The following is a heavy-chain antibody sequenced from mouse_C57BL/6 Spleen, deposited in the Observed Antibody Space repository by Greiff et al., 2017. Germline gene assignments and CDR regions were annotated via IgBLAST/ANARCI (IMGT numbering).Heavy chain of an antibody. V-gene: IGHV1-69*01. Sequence: QVQLQQPGAELVMPGASVKLSCKASGYTFTSYWMHWVKQRPGQGLEWIGEIDPSDSYTNYNQKFKGKSTLTVDKSSSTAFMQLSCLTSEDSAVYYCARTTNWDFDYWGQGTTLTVSS. D-gene: IGHD4-1*01. J-gene: IGHJ2*01. CDR1: GYTFTSYW. CDR3: ARTTNWDFDY. CDR2: IDPSDSYT.